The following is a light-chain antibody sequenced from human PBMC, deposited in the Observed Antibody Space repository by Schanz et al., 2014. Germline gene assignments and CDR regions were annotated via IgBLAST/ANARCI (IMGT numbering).Light chain of an antibody. CDR1: SSDVGGYNY. V-gene: IGLV2-14*01. CDR3: MSFTTTLGV. CDR2: DVS. Sequence: QSALTQPASVSGSPGQSITISCTGTSSDVGGYNYVSWYQQHPGKAPKLMIYDVSNRPSGVSNRFSGSKSGNTASLTISGLQAEDEADYYCMSFTTTLGVFGGGTKLTVL. J-gene: IGLJ3*02.